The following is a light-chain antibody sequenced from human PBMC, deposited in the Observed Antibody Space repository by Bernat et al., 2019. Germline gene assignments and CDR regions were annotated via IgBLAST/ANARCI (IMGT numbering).Light chain of an antibody. CDR1: QSISSY. CDR3: QQYDTYPYT. CDR2: AAS. V-gene: IGKV1-39*01. Sequence: DIQMTQSPSSLSASVGDRVTITCRASQSISSYLNWYQQKPGKAPKLLIYAASSLQSGVPSRFSGSGSGTDFTLTISRLQSEDFATYYCQQYDTYPYTFGQGTKLEIK. J-gene: IGKJ2*01.